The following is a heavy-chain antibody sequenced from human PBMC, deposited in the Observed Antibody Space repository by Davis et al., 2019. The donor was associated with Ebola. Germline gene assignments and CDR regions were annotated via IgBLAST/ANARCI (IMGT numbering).Heavy chain of an antibody. Sequence: PSETLSLTCTVSGGSISSYYWSWIRQPPGKGLEWIGYIYYSGSTNYNPSLKSRVTISVDTSKNQFSLKLSSVTAADTAAYYCARDQGMATTNAPFDYWGQGTLVTVSS. CDR1: GGSISSYY. J-gene: IGHJ4*02. V-gene: IGHV4-59*01. D-gene: IGHD5-24*01. CDR2: IYYSGST. CDR3: ARDQGMATTNAPFDY.